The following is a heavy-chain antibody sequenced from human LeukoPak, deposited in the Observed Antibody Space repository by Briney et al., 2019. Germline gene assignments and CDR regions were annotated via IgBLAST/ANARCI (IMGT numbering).Heavy chain of an antibody. Sequence: GGSLRLSCAASGFTFSSYWMSWVRQAPGKGLEWVANIKQDGSEKYYVDSVKGRFTISRDNAKNSLYLQMNSLRAEDTAVYYCAKATINYYDSSGSDGMDVWGQGTTVTVTS. CDR3: AKATINYYDSSGSDGMDV. CDR1: GFTFSSYW. D-gene: IGHD3-22*01. V-gene: IGHV3-7*03. CDR2: IKQDGSEK. J-gene: IGHJ6*02.